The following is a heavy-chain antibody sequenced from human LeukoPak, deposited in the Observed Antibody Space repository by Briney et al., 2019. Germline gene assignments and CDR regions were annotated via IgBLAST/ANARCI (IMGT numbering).Heavy chain of an antibody. CDR1: GFTFSSYW. D-gene: IGHD3-10*01. J-gene: IGHJ3*02. V-gene: IGHV3-7*01. CDR3: ARDRFRFGELRLVAFDI. CDR2: IKQDGSEK. Sequence: GGSLRLSCAASGFTFSSYWMSWVRQAPGKGLEWEANIKQDGSEKYYVDSVKGRFTISRDNAKNSLYLQMNSLRAEDTAVYYCARDRFRFGELRLVAFDIWGQGTMVTVSS.